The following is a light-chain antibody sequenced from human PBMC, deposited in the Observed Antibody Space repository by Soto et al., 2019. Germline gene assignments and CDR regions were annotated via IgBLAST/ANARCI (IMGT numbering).Light chain of an antibody. J-gene: IGKJ2*01. Sequence: DIQMTQSPSSLSASVGDRVTITCQASQDISNYLNWYQQKPGKAPKLLIYDASNLETGVQSRFSGSGSGTDFTFTISSLQPEDIATYYCQQYDKLPLYTFGQGTKLEIK. V-gene: IGKV1-33*01. CDR2: DAS. CDR3: QQYDKLPLYT. CDR1: QDISNY.